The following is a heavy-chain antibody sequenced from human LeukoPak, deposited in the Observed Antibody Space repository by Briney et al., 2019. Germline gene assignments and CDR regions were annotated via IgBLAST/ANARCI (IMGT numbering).Heavy chain of an antibody. Sequence: GGSLRLSCAASGFTFSSYAMHWVRQAPGKGLEWVAVISYDGSNKYYADSVKGRFTISRDNSKNTLYLQMNSLRAEDTAVYYCASIAAAGTAFDIWGQGTMVTVSS. J-gene: IGHJ3*02. D-gene: IGHD6-13*01. V-gene: IGHV3-30-3*01. CDR1: GFTFSSYA. CDR2: ISYDGSNK. CDR3: ASIAAAGTAFDI.